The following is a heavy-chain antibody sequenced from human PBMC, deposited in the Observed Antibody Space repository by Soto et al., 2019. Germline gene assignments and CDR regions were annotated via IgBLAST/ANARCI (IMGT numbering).Heavy chain of an antibody. D-gene: IGHD2-21*01. Sequence: PSETLSLSCAVYGGSFSGYYWPWIRQPPGTGLEWIGEINHSGSTNYNPSLKSRVTISVDTSKNQFSLKLTSVTAADTAVYYCANDKITGLFAFWGQRTLV. CDR3: ANDKITGLFAF. J-gene: IGHJ4*02. CDR2: INHSGST. V-gene: IGHV4-34*01. CDR1: GGSFSGYY.